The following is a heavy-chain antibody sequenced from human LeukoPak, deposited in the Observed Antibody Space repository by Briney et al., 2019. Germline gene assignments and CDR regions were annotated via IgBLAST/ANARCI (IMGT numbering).Heavy chain of an antibody. D-gene: IGHD1-1*01. CDR1: GFTFSSYA. V-gene: IGHV3-23*01. J-gene: IGHJ4*02. Sequence: GGSLRLSCAASGFTFSSYAMSWVRHAPGEGLECVSAISGSGGSTYHADSVKGRFTISRDNSKNTLYLQMNSLRAEDTAVYYCAKQTRPQLERRLGFDYWGQGTLVTVSS. CDR3: AKQTRPQLERRLGFDY. CDR2: ISGSGGST.